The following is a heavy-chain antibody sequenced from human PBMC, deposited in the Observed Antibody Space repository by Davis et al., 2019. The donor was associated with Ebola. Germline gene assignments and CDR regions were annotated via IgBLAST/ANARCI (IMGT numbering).Heavy chain of an antibody. CDR2: ISSSSSTI. D-gene: IGHD3-3*01. Sequence: PGGSLRLSCAASGFTFSSYSMNWVRQAPGKGLEWVSYISSSSSTIYYADSVKGRFTISRDNAKNSLYLQMNSLRDEDTAVYYCARDPLDDFWSGYTHWYFDLWGRGTLVTVSS. V-gene: IGHV3-48*02. J-gene: IGHJ2*01. CDR1: GFTFSSYS. CDR3: ARDPLDDFWSGYTHWYFDL.